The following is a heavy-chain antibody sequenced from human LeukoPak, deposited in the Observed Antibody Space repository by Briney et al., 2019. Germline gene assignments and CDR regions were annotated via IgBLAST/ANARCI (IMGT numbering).Heavy chain of an antibody. CDR2: IYTSGST. J-gene: IGHJ3*02. D-gene: IGHD3-3*01. CDR3: ARLGVGLRPRGNDAFDI. Sequence: PSQTLSLTCTVSGGSISSGSYYGSWIRQPAGKGLEWIGRIYTSGSTNYNPSLKSRVTISVDTSKNQFSLQLNSVTPEDTAVYYCARLGVGLRPRGNDAFDIWGQGTRVSVSS. CDR1: GGSISSGSYY. V-gene: IGHV4-61*02.